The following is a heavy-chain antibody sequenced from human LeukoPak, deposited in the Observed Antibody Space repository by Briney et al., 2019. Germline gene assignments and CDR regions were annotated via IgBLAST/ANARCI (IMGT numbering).Heavy chain of an antibody. J-gene: IGHJ4*02. Sequence: GGSLRLSCAASGFTFSTYNMNWVRQAPGKGLEWVAVIWNDGSSKYYVDSVKGRFTISRDNSKNTLYLQMDSLRGDDTAVYYCAKPTRGSGGSFIIDYWGQGTLVTVSS. CDR2: IWNDGSSK. D-gene: IGHD2-15*01. CDR3: AKPTRGSGGSFIIDY. V-gene: IGHV3-33*06. CDR1: GFTFSTYN.